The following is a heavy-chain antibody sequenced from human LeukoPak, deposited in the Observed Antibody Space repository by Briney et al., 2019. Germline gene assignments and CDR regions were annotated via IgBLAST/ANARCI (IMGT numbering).Heavy chain of an antibody. Sequence: GGSLRLSCAASGFTFSSYWMSWVRQAPGNGLEWVANIKQDGSDKYYVDSVKGRFTISRDNAENSLSLQMNSLRAEDTAVYYCARKSSYGFAWGQGTLVTVSS. CDR3: ARKSSYGFA. V-gene: IGHV3-7*03. J-gene: IGHJ4*02. CDR1: GFTFSSYW. D-gene: IGHD5-18*01. CDR2: IKQDGSDK.